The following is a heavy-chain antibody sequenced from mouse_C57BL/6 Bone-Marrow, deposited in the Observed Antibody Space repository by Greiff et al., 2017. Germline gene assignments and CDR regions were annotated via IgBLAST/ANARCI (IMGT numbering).Heavy chain of an antibody. D-gene: IGHD1-1*01. CDR2: ICIGNGYT. J-gene: IGHJ1*03. CDR1: GYTFTGYG. Sequence: VQLQQSGAELVRPGSSVKMSCTTSGYTFTGYGINWVKQRPGQGLEWIGYICIGNGYTEYNEKFKGKATLTSDTTASTAYMQLRSLTSEDSAFYFCEGSSWYFDVWGTGTTVTVSS. V-gene: IGHV1-58*01. CDR3: EGSSWYFDV.